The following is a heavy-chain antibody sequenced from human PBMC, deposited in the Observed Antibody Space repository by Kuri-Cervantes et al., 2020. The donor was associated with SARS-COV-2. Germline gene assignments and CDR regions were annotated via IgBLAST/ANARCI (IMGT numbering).Heavy chain of an antibody. CDR2: ITPLFGAT. D-gene: IGHD1-7*01. CDR3: ARGTGTKPGLGYFDS. Sequence: SVKVSCKGSGGSFNNYGINFVRQVPGQGLEWVGGITPLFGATDNAQRFKGRVTFTADKSTNTAYMELGSLKSDDTAVYYCARGTGTKPGLGYFDSWGQGTLVTVSS. V-gene: IGHV1-69*06. CDR1: GGSFNNYG. J-gene: IGHJ4*02.